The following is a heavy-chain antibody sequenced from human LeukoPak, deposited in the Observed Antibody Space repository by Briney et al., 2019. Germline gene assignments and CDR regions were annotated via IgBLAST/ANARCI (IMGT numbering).Heavy chain of an antibody. J-gene: IGHJ6*03. V-gene: IGHV1-18*01. CDR3: ARNGVGGRNIWFGELLNYYYYMDV. D-gene: IGHD3-10*01. CDR2: ISAYNGNT. Sequence: ASVKVSCKASGYTFTSYGISWVRQAPGQGLEWMGWISAYNGNTNYAQKLQGRVTMTTDTSTSTAYMELRSLRSDETAVYYCARNGVGGRNIWFGELLNYYYYMDVWGKGTTVTVSS. CDR1: GYTFTSYG.